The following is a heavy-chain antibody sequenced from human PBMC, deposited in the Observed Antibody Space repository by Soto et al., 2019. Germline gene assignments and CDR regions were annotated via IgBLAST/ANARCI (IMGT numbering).Heavy chain of an antibody. D-gene: IGHD6-19*01. Sequence: PGGSLRLSCVASGVTFTTNAMDWARQAPGKGLEWVSFISGDDGSGNYADSVKGRFTISRDNSKNTLYLQMNSLRAEDTAIYYCVKEASGWKSRGSFDLWGRGTMVTVSS. V-gene: IGHV3-23*01. CDR2: ISGDDGSG. CDR1: GVTFTTNA. J-gene: IGHJ3*01. CDR3: VKEASGWKSRGSFDL.